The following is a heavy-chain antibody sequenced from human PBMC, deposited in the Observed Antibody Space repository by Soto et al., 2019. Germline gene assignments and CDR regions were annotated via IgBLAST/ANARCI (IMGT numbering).Heavy chain of an antibody. V-gene: IGHV3-48*03. J-gene: IGHJ4*02. CDR2: ISGSGGAT. Sequence: LRLSCEASGFTFSSYAMNWVRQAPGKGLEWISVISGSGGATYYADSMKGRFTVSRDNAKNSVYLEMNSLSAEDTALYYCARESEDLTSNFDYWGQGTLVTVSS. CDR3: ARESEDLTSNFDY. CDR1: GFTFSSYA.